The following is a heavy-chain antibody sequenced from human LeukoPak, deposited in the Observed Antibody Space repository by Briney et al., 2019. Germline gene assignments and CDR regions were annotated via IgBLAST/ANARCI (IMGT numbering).Heavy chain of an antibody. Sequence: EASVKVSCKASGYTFTSYGISWVRQAPGQGLEWMGWISAYNGNTNYAQKLQGRVTTTTDTSTCTAYMELSSLRSEDTAVYYCARAGTVVPAATRTGGLDWFDPWGQGTLVTVSS. CDR3: ARAGTVVPAATRTGGLDWFDP. D-gene: IGHD2-2*01. J-gene: IGHJ5*02. V-gene: IGHV1-18*01. CDR2: ISAYNGNT. CDR1: GYTFTSYG.